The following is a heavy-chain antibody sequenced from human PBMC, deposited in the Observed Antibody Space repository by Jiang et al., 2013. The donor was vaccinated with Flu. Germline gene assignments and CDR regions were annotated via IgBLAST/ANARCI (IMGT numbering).Heavy chain of an antibody. D-gene: IGHD3-10*01. CDR2: ISGSGGRT. CDR1: GFTFSSYA. V-gene: IGHV3-23*01. CDR3: AKTSGEVSYYNEFDF. J-gene: IGHJ4*02. Sequence: VQLLESGGGLVQPGGSLRLSCAASGFTFSSYAMSWVRQAPGKGLEWVSTISGSGGRTYYAASVKGRFTISRDNSKNTLYLQLNSLRAEDTAVYYCAKTSGEVSYYNEFDFWGQGTLVTVSS.